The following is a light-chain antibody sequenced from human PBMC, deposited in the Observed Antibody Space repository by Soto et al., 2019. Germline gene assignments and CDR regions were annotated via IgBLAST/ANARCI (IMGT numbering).Light chain of an antibody. V-gene: IGLV1-47*01. CDR3: AAWDDSLSVLYV. Sequence: QFVLTQPPSASGTPGQRVTISCSGSSSNIASNYVYWYQQLPGTAPKLLIYRNNQRPSGVPDRFSGSKSGTSASLAISGLRSEDEADYYCAAWDDSLSVLYVFGTGTKVTVL. CDR1: SSNIASNY. J-gene: IGLJ1*01. CDR2: RNN.